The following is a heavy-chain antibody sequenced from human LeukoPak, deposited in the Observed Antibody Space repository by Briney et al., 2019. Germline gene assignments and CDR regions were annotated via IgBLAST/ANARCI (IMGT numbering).Heavy chain of an antibody. CDR3: ARDHYDILTGVDY. D-gene: IGHD3-9*01. V-gene: IGHV3-21*01. CDR1: GFTFSSYS. J-gene: IGHJ4*02. Sequence: PGGSLRLSCAASGFTFSSYSLNWVRQAPGKGLEWVSYISHSSSYIYYADSVKGRFTISRDNAKNSLYLQMNSLRAEDTAVYYCARDHYDILTGVDYWGRGPRVTVSS. CDR2: ISHSSSYI.